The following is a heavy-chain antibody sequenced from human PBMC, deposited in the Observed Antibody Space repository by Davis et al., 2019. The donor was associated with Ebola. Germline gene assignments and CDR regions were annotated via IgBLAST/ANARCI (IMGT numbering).Heavy chain of an antibody. Sequence: GSLRLSCTVSGGSISSSSYYWGWIRQPPGKGLEWIGSIYYSGTTNYNPSLKSRVTISVDTSKNQFSLKLSSVTAADTAVYYCARAEGSGWYHKFWGQGNLVTVSS. CDR3: ARAEGSGWYHKF. CDR2: IYYSGTT. J-gene: IGHJ4*02. D-gene: IGHD6-19*01. V-gene: IGHV4-39*01. CDR1: GGSISSSSYY.